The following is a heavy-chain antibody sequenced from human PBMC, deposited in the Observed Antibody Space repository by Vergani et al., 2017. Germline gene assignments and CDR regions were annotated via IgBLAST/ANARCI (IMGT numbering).Heavy chain of an antibody. CDR1: GFTFSSYS. CDR2: ISSSSSYI. CDR3: TRDAVTIWEHIVVVTAPPVYYYYYYGMDV. J-gene: IGHJ6*02. Sequence: EVQLVESGGGLVKPGGSLRLSCAASGFTFSSYSMNWVRQAPGKGLEWVSSISSSSSYIYYADSVKGRFTISRDNAKNSLYLQMNSLKTEDTAVYYCTRDAVTIWEHIVVVTAPPVYYYYYYGMDVWGQGTTVTVSS. V-gene: IGHV3-21*03. D-gene: IGHD2-21*02.